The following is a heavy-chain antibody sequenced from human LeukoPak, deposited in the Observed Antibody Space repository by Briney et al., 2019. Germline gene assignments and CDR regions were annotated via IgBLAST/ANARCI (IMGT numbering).Heavy chain of an antibody. CDR2: ISSTSSYI. Sequence: GGSLRLSCAASEFTFSSYSMNWVRQAPGKGLEWVSSISSTSSYIYYADSVKCRFTVSRDNAKNSLYLQMNSLRAEDTAVYYCAKAGRDSHFDYWGQGTLVTVSS. D-gene: IGHD3/OR15-3a*01. V-gene: IGHV3-21*01. J-gene: IGHJ4*02. CDR1: EFTFSSYS. CDR3: AKAGRDSHFDY.